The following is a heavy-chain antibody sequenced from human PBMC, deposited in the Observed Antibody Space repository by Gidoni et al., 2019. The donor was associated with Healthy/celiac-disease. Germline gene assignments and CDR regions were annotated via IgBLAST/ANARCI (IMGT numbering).Heavy chain of an antibody. CDR3: ASPQYERYHWYFDL. V-gene: IGHV1-69*04. Sequence: QVQLVQSGAGVKQPRSSVKFSCKASRGPFRSYAISWLRQAPGQGLEWLGRLIPILGIANYAQKCQGRVTITADKSTSTAYMELSILRSEDTAVYYCASPQYERYHWYFDLWGRGTLVTVSS. D-gene: IGHD3-9*01. J-gene: IGHJ2*01. CDR1: RGPFRSYA. CDR2: LIPILGIA.